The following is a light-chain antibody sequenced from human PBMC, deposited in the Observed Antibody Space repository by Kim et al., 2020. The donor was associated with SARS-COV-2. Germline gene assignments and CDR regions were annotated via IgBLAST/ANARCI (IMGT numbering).Light chain of an antibody. J-gene: IGLJ2*01. CDR1: SSDVGAYNY. Sequence: GLSFTLSATGTSSDVGAYNYVSWYQQHPGKAPKVIIYDVSNRPSGVSNRFSGSKSGDTASLTISGLQAEDEADYYCSSYTTSSTVVFGGGTQLTVL. CDR3: SSYTTSSTVV. V-gene: IGLV2-14*03. CDR2: DVS.